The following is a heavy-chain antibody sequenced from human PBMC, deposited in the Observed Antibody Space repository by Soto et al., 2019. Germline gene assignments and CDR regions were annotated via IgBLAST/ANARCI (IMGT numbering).Heavy chain of an antibody. V-gene: IGHV3-48*03. CDR2: ISSSGSTI. CDR3: ARTPGRGGY. D-gene: IGHD2-15*01. CDR1: GFTFRSYE. J-gene: IGHJ4*02. Sequence: EVQLVESGGGLVQPGGSLRLSCAGSGFTFRSYEINWVRQDPGKGLEWVSYISSSGSTIYYADSVKGRFTISRDNAKNSLHLQMNNLRAEDTAVYYCARTPGRGGYWGQGTLVTVSS.